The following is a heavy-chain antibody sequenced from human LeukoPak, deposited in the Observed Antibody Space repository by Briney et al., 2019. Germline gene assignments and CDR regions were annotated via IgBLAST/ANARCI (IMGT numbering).Heavy chain of an antibody. V-gene: IGHV1-69*01. CDR3: VRVGGGSSTWYGWFDP. J-gene: IGHJ5*02. D-gene: IGHD6-13*01. Sequence: SVNVSCTASGGTFNNYPISWVRQAPGQGLEWMGGIIPIFGTTNYAPKFQGRVTFTADESTSTVYMELSSLRSEDTAVYYCVRVGGGSSTWYGWFDPWGQGTLVTVSS. CDR2: IIPIFGTT. CDR1: GGTFNNYP.